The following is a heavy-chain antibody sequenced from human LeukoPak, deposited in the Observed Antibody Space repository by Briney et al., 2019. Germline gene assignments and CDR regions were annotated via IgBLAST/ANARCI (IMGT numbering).Heavy chain of an antibody. D-gene: IGHD2-2*01. Sequence: SETLSLTCTVSGGSISSSSYYWGWIRQPPGKGLEWIGSIYYSGSTYYNPSLKSRVTISVDTSKNQFSLKLSSVTAADTAVYYCARDPLEGPAGGCFDYWGQGTLVTVSS. CDR2: IYYSGST. CDR1: GGSISSSSYY. V-gene: IGHV4-39*02. J-gene: IGHJ4*02. CDR3: ARDPLEGPAGGCFDY.